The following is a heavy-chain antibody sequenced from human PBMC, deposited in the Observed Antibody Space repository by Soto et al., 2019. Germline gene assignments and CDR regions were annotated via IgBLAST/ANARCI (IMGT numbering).Heavy chain of an antibody. J-gene: IGHJ4*02. V-gene: IGHV3-9*01. CDR1: GFTFDDYA. D-gene: IGHD5-18*01. CDR3: AQAVGSYGNFDY. Sequence: EVQLVESGGGLVQPGRSLRLSCAASGFTFDDYAMHWVRQAPGKGLEWVSRISWNSGSIGYADSVKGRFIISRDNAKNSLYLQMNSLRAEDTALYSCAQAVGSYGNFDYWGQGTLVTVSS. CDR2: ISWNSGSI.